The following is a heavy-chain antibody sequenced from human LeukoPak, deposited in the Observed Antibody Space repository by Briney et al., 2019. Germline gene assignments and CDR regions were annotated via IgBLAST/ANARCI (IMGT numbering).Heavy chain of an antibody. CDR1: GFTVSSNY. J-gene: IGHJ3*02. D-gene: IGHD3-22*01. CDR3: TRRYNYDSSGYYHVRDAFDI. Sequence: PGGSLRLSCAASGFTVSSNYMSWVRQAPGKGLEWAGFIRSKAYGGTTKNAASVKGRFTISRNDSRSIAYLQMNSLKTEDTAVYYCTRRYNYDSSGYYHVRDAFDIWGQGTMVTVSS. CDR2: IRSKAYGGTT. V-gene: IGHV3-49*04.